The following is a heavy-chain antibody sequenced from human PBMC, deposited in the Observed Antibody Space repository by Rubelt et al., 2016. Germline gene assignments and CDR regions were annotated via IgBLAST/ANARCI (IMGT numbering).Heavy chain of an antibody. V-gene: IGHV4-59*12. CDR2: INHSGST. CDR3: ASRGSATPR. D-gene: IGHD3-16*01. CDR1: GGSIRSNH. J-gene: IGHJ4*02. Sequence: QVQLQESGPGLVKFSETLSLTCTVSGGSIRSNHWSWIRQPPGKGLEWIGEINHSGSTNYNPSLKRRVTISVDTSKNQCSLKLSSVTAADTAVYYCASRGSATPRWGQGTLVTGAS.